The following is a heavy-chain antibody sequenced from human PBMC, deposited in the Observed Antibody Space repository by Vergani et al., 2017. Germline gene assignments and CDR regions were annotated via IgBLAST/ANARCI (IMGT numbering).Heavy chain of an antibody. CDR3: ARWDLGVTEDDAFDI. CDR2: ISSSGSTI. CDR1: GFTFSSYE. J-gene: IGHJ3*02. D-gene: IGHD3-3*01. V-gene: IGHV3-48*03. Sequence: EVQLVESGGGLVKPGGSLRLSCAASGFTFSSYEMNWVRQAPGKGLEWVSYISSSGSTIYYADSVKGRFTISRDNAKNSLYLQMNSLRAEDTAVYYCARWDLGVTEDDAFDIWGQGTMVTVSS.